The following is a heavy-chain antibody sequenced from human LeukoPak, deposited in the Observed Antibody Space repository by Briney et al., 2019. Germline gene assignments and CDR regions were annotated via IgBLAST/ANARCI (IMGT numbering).Heavy chain of an antibody. CDR2: INHSGST. D-gene: IGHD3-10*01. CDR3: ARVAMVRGFSLSHSDAFDI. J-gene: IGHJ3*02. CDR1: GGSFSGYY. V-gene: IGHV4-34*01. Sequence: SETLSLTCAVYGGSFSGYYWSWIRQPPGKGLEWIGEINHSGSTNYNPSLKSRVTISVDTSKNQFSLKLSSVTAADTAVYYCARVAMVRGFSLSHSDAFDIWGQGTMVTVSS.